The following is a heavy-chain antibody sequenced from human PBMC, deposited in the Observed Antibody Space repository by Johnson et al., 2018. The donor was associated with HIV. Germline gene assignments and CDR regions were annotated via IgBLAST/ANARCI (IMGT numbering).Heavy chain of an antibody. V-gene: IGHV3-13*01. J-gene: IGHJ3*02. D-gene: IGHD3-10*01. CDR1: GFTFSSYD. CDR2: IGTTGDT. Sequence: VQLVESGGGLVQPGGSLRLSCAASGFTFSSYDMHWVRQVTGKGLEWVSSIGTTGDTYYPGSVKGRFTISRENAKNSLYLQMNNLRAGDSAVYYCVRASWFGAFDIWGQGTLVTVSP. CDR3: VRASWFGAFDI.